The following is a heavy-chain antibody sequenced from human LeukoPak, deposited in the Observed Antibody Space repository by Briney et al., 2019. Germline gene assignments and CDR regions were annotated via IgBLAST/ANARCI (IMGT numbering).Heavy chain of an antibody. V-gene: IGHV1-69*05. CDR2: SIPIFGTA. CDR1: GGTFISYA. J-gene: IGHJ6*03. Sequence: ASVKVSCKASGGTFISYAISWVRQAPGQGLEWMGGSIPIFGTANYAQKFQGRVTITTDESTSTAYMELSSLRSEDTAVYYCARGEYSSSAYYYYYYTDVWGKGTTVTVSS. D-gene: IGHD6-6*01. CDR3: ARGEYSSSAYYYYYYTDV.